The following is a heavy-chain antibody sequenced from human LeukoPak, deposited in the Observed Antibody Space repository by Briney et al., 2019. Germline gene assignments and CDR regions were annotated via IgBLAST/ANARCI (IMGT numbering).Heavy chain of an antibody. Sequence: PGGSLRLSCAASGFTFSDYAIHWVRQAPGKGLEYVSAISTDGGGTYYVNSVRGRFTISRDNSKNTLYLQMGSLRAEDMAVYYCARYGSGSYYHYWGQGALVTVSS. CDR1: GFTFSDYA. V-gene: IGHV3-64*01. CDR3: ARYGSGSYYHY. CDR2: ISTDGGGT. D-gene: IGHD3-10*01. J-gene: IGHJ4*02.